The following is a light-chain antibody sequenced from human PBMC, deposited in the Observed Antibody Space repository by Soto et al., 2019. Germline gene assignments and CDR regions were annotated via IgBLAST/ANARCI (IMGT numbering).Light chain of an antibody. Sequence: QSALTQPASVSGSPGQSITISCTGTSSDVGDHNYVSWYQHHPGKAPKLMIYEVTNRPSGVSNRFSGSKSGNTASLTISGLQAEDEADYYCSSYASSGTHYVFGTGTKVTVL. J-gene: IGLJ1*01. CDR3: SSYASSGTHYV. CDR2: EVT. CDR1: SSDVGDHNY. V-gene: IGLV2-14*01.